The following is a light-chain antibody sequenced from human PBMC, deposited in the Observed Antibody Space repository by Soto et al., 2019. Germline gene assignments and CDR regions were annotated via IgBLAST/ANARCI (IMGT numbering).Light chain of an antibody. Sequence: QSALTQPPSASGTPGQRVTSSCSGSSSNIGSNTVNWYQQLPGTAPKLLIYSNNQRPSGVPDRFSGSKSGTSASLAISGLQSEDEADYYCAAWDDSLNGVVFGGGTKLTVL. CDR1: SSNIGSNT. CDR2: SNN. J-gene: IGLJ2*01. CDR3: AAWDDSLNGVV. V-gene: IGLV1-44*01.